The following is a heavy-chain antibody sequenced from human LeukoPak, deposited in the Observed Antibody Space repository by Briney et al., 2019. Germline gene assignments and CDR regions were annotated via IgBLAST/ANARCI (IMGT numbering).Heavy chain of an antibody. D-gene: IGHD3-3*01. CDR3: ARGPYDFWSGIQTL. J-gene: IGHJ4*02. CDR2: ISTSGST. CDR1: GDSISSGSYF. Sequence: PSETLSLTCTVSGDSISSGSYFWTWIRQPAGKGLEWIGRISTSGSTNYKPSLKSRVTISVDTSKNQFSLRLNSVTAADTGTYYCARGPYDFWSGIQTLWGQGTLVTVSS. V-gene: IGHV4-61*02.